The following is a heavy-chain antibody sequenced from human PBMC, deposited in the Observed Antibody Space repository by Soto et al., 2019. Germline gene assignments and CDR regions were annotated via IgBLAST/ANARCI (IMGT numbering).Heavy chain of an antibody. V-gene: IGHV3-74*01. CDR3: ARDEGEAVPKCGFDS. Sequence: EVQLVESGGGLVQPGGSLRLSCAASGFTFSSYWMHWVRQAPGKGLVWVSSIKRDGSDIRYADSVKGRFTVSRDNAENTLYLQMNSLRGEDTALYYCARDEGEAVPKCGFDSWGQGTLVTVSS. D-gene: IGHD6-19*01. J-gene: IGHJ4*02. CDR1: GFTFSSYW. CDR2: IKRDGSDI.